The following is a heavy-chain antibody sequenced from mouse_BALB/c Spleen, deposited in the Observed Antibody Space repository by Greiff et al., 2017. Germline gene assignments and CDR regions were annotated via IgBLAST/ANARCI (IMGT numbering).Heavy chain of an antibody. CDR1: GFTFSSFG. CDR3: ARSGGYADY. Sequence: EVKVVESGGGLVQPGGSRKLSCAASGFTFSSFGMHWVRQAPEKGLEWVAYISSGSSTIYYADTVKGRFTISRDNPKNTLFLQMTSLRSEDTAMYYCARSGGYADYWGQGTTLTVSS. J-gene: IGHJ2*01. D-gene: IGHD2-2*01. CDR2: ISSGSSTI. V-gene: IGHV5-17*02.